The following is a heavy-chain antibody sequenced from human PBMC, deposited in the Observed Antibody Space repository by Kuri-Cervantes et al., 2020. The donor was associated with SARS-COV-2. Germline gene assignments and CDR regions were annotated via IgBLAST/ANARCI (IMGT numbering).Heavy chain of an antibody. V-gene: IGHV3-23*03. D-gene: IGHD3-22*01. CDR2: IYSGGSST. CDR3: AREKYYYDSSGLGGGEDYYYGMDV. Sequence: GESLKISCAASGFTFSSYAMSWVRQAPGKGLEWVSVIYSGGSSTYYADSVKGRFTISRDNSKNTLYLQMNSLRAEDTAVYYCAREKYYYDSSGLGGGEDYYYGMDVWGQGTTVTVSS. J-gene: IGHJ6*02. CDR1: GFTFSSYA.